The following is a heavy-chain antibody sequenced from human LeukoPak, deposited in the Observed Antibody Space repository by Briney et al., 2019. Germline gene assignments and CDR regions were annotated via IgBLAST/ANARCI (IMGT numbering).Heavy chain of an antibody. CDR2: IYSGGST. CDR3: LSDGVTTEFDY. D-gene: IGHD4-17*01. J-gene: IGHJ4*02. V-gene: IGHV3-53*01. CDR1: GFTVSSNY. Sequence: GGSLRLSCAASGFTVSSNYMSWVRQAPGKGLEWVSVIYSGGSTYYADSVKGRFTISRDNSKNTLYLQMNSLRAEDTAVYYCLSDGVTTEFDYWGQGTLLTVSS.